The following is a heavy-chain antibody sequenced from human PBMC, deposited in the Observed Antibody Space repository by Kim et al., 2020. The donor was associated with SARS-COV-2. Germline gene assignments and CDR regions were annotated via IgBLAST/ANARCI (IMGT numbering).Heavy chain of an antibody. Sequence: SETLSLTCGVYGGSFSGYYWSWSRQPPGKGLEWIGESNHSGSTNYNPSLKSRVTISVDTSKNQFSLKLTSVTAADTAVYYCARGFELLKRYYYDSSGYYLDYWGQGTLVTVS. J-gene: IGHJ4*02. CDR3: ARGFELLKRYYYDSSGYYLDY. CDR1: GGSFSGYY. V-gene: IGHV4-34*01. CDR2: SNHSGST. D-gene: IGHD3-22*01.